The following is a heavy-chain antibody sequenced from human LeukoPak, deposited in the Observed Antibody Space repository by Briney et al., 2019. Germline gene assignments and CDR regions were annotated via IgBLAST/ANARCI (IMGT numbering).Heavy chain of an antibody. J-gene: IGHJ4*02. V-gene: IGHV3-23*01. CDR2: ISGSGGST. CDR3: ARDLKDCSGGSCYSFDY. CDR1: GFTFSTYA. D-gene: IGHD2-15*01. Sequence: GGSLRLSCAASGFTFSTYAMSWVRQAPGKGLEWVSAISGSGGSTYYADSVKGRFTISRDNSKNTLYLQMNSLRAEDTAVYYCARDLKDCSGGSCYSFDYWGQGTLVTVSS.